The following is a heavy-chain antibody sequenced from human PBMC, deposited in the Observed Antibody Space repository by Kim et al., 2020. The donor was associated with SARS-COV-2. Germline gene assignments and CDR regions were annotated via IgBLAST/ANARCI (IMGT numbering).Heavy chain of an antibody. D-gene: IGHD2-2*01. J-gene: IGHJ4*02. V-gene: IGHV3-23*01. CDR2: ST. CDR3: AKHRVRVDY. Sequence: STYYPDSGQGRFTISRANSKNTLDLQMNSLRAEDTAVYYCAKHRVRVDYWGQGTLVTVSS.